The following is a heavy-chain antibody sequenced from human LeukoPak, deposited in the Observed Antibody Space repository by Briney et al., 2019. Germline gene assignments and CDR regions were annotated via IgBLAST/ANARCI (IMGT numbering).Heavy chain of an antibody. J-gene: IGHJ4*02. Sequence: GGSLRLSCAASGFTFSSYGMHWVRQAPGKGLEWVAVISYDGSNKYYADSVKGRFTISRDNSKNTLYLQMNSLGAEDTAVYYCAKGFSYYYDSGYDPDSYWGQGTLVTVSS. CDR1: GFTFSSYG. D-gene: IGHD3-22*01. V-gene: IGHV3-30*18. CDR3: AKGFSYYYDSGYDPDSY. CDR2: ISYDGSNK.